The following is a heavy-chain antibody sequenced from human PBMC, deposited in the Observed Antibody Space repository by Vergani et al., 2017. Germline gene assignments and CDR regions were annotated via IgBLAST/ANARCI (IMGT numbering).Heavy chain of an antibody. CDR2: ISWNSGSI. CDR3: ARIRGIQLRHAFEI. Sequence: EVQLVESGGGLVQPGRSLRLSCAASGFTFDDYAMHWVRQAPGKGLEWVSGISWNSGSIGYADSVKGRFTISRDNAKNSLYLQMNSLRAEDTAVYYCARIRGIQLRHAFEIWGQGTMVTVSS. J-gene: IGHJ3*02. D-gene: IGHD5-18*01. V-gene: IGHV3-9*01. CDR1: GFTFDDYA.